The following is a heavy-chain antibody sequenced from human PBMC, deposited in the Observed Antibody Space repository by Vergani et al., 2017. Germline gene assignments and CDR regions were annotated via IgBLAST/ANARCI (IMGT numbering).Heavy chain of an antibody. CDR2: ISGSGGST. D-gene: IGHD6-19*01. V-gene: IGHV3-23*04. Sequence: EVQLVEYGGGLVQPGGSLRLSCAASGFTFSSYATSWVRQAPGKGLEWVSAISGSGGSTYYADSVKGRFTISRDNSKNTLYLQMNSLRAEDTAVYYCAKATAVTSGAFDIWGQGTMVTVSS. CDR1: GFTFSSYA. J-gene: IGHJ3*02. CDR3: AKATAVTSGAFDI.